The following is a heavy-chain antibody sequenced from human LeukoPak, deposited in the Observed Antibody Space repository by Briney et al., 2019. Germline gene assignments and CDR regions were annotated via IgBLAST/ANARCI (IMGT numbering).Heavy chain of an antibody. V-gene: IGHV3-21*01. J-gene: IGHJ4*02. CDR3: ARGGGRGGPFDY. D-gene: IGHD3-16*01. Sequence: GGSLRLSCAASGFIVSSNHMSWVRQAPGKGLEWVSSISSSSSYIYYADSVKGRFTISRDNAKNSLYLQMNSLRAEDTAVYYCARGGGRGGPFDYWGQGTLVTVSS. CDR1: GFIVSSNH. CDR2: ISSSSSYI.